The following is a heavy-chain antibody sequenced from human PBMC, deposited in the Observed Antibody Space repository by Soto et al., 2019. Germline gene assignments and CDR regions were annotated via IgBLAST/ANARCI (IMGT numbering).Heavy chain of an antibody. CDR1: GGTFSSYA. V-gene: IGHV1-69*01. J-gene: IGHJ3*02. D-gene: IGHD1-26*01. Sequence: QVQLVQSGAEVKKPGSSVKVSCKASGGTFSSYAISWVRQAPGQGLEWMGGIIPIFGTANYAQKFQGRVTITADESTSTAYMELSRLRSEDTAVYYCARVIRIVGASGGSNAFDIWGQGTMVTVSS. CDR2: IIPIFGTA. CDR3: ARVIRIVGASGGSNAFDI.